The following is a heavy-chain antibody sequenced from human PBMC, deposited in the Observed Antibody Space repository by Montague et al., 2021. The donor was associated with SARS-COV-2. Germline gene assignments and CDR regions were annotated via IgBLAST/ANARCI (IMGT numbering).Heavy chain of an antibody. CDR3: ARSLDPSGTYYLHY. J-gene: IGHJ4*02. CDR2: ILYSGST. CDR1: GASFVRYH. Sequence: SETLSLTCSVSGASFVRYHWSWLRQPPGKGLVLIGHILYSGSTTYNPSFKSRVTISIDTSKNQFSLKLSSVTAADTAVYYCARSLDPSGTYYLHYWGQGTLVTVSS. D-gene: IGHD3-10*01. V-gene: IGHV4-59*01.